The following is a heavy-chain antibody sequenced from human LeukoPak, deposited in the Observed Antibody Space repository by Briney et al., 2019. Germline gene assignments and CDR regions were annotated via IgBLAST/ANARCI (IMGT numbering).Heavy chain of an antibody. CDR2: ISYHESNK. V-gene: IGHV3-30-3*01. J-gene: IGHJ6*02. Sequence: GGSLRLSCTASGFTFSSYSLYWVRQALGKGLECVAVISYHESNKYYADSVKGRFTISRDNSKDTLFLQMNSLRAEDTAVYYCARNVESAYYDFGDGMDVWGQGTTVTVSS. CDR1: GFTFSSYS. CDR3: ARNVESAYYDFGDGMDV. D-gene: IGHD3-3*01.